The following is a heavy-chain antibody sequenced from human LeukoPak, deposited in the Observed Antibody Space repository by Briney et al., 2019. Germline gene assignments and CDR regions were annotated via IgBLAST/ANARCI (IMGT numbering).Heavy chain of an antibody. D-gene: IGHD3-10*01. CDR3: AKEGYYGSGSYYRRGFDY. CDR2: ISGSGGYT. CDR1: GFTFNNYA. Sequence: GGSLRLSCAASGFTFNNYAMSWVRQAPGKGLEWVSAISGSGGYTVHADSVKGRFTISRDNSKNTLYLQMNSLRVEDTAVYYCAKEGYYGSGSYYRRGFDYWGQGTLVTVSS. J-gene: IGHJ4*02. V-gene: IGHV3-23*01.